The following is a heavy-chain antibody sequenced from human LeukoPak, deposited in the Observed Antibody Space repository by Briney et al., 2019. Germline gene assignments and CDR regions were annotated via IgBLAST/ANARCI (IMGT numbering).Heavy chain of an antibody. CDR1: GFTFNVYD. D-gene: IGHD2/OR15-2a*01. CDR3: VRGCTYCNWKTWFDP. V-gene: IGHV3-13*01. CDR2: IGTLHDA. Sequence: PGGSLRLSCVTSGFTFNVYDMHWVRQAKGKGLEWVSAIGTLHDAYYPDSVKGRFTISRENARNSLYPQMNSLTAGDTAVYYCVRGCTYCNWKTWFDPWGQGTLVTVSS. J-gene: IGHJ5*02.